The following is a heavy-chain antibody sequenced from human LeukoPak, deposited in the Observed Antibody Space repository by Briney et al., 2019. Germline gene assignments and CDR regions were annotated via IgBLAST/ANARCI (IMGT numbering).Heavy chain of an antibody. J-gene: IGHJ6*02. D-gene: IGHD3-10*01. CDR2: IYYSGST. CDR3: ARASMVRGVTNFYYYGMDV. V-gene: IGHV4-61*01. Sequence: SETLSLTCTVSGGSVSSGSYYWSWIRQPPGKGLEWIGYIYYSGSTNYNPSLKSRVTISVDTSKNQFSLKQSSVTAADTAVFYCARASMVRGVTNFYYYGMDVWGQGTTVTVSS. CDR1: GGSVSSGSYY.